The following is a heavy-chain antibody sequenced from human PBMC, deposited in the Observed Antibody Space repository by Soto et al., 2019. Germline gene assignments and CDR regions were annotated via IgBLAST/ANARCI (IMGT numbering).Heavy chain of an antibody. D-gene: IGHD3-16*02. Sequence: PGGSLRLSCAASGFTFSSYAVNWVRQAPGKGLEWVSGISGSGGTTYYADSVKGRFTISRDNSKNTLFLQMSSLRADDTAVYYCAKQSFDYLWGTYRYYFDYWGQRTLVTVSS. J-gene: IGHJ4*02. V-gene: IGHV3-23*01. CDR1: GFTFSSYA. CDR3: AKQSFDYLWGTYRYYFDY. CDR2: ISGSGGTT.